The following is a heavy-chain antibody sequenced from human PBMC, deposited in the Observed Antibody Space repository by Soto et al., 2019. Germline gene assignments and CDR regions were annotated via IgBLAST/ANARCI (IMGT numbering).Heavy chain of an antibody. D-gene: IGHD2-15*01. J-gene: IGHJ4*02. V-gene: IGHV4-39*01. Sequence: SDTLSLTCTVSGCAISSSSYYWCWIRQPPGKGLEWIGSIYYSGSTYYNPSLKSRVTISVDTSKNQFSLKLSSVTAADTAVYYCARTAGVVAAPRRQTYYFDYWGQGTLVTVSS. CDR2: IYYSGST. CDR1: GCAISSSSYY. CDR3: ARTAGVVAAPRRQTYYFDY.